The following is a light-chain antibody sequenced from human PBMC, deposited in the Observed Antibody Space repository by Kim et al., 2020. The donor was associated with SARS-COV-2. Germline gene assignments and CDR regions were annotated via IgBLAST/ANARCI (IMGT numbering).Light chain of an antibody. V-gene: IGKV3-15*01. CDR1: QTISRN. CDR3: QHYNNWPPWT. Sequence: EIVMTQSPATLSVSPGERATLSCRASQTISRNIAWYQQKPGQPPSLLIYGASTRATGVPARFSGSGSETEFTLTISSLQSEDFAIYYCQHYNNWPPWTFGQGTKVDIK. J-gene: IGKJ1*01. CDR2: GAS.